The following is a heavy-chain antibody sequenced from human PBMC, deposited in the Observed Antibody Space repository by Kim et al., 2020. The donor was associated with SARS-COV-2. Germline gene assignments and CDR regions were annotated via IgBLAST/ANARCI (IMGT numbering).Heavy chain of an antibody. D-gene: IGHD5-12*01. J-gene: IGHJ6*02. V-gene: IGHV4-30-2*04. Sequence: SNKEPLRSRVTHSRDTSKNLYSLELTSVTAADTAVYYCARGRSGYKCFDVWGQGTTVTVSS. CDR3: ARGRSGYKCFDV.